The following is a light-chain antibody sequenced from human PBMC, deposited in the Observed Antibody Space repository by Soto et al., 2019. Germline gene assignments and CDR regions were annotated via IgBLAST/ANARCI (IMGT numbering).Light chain of an antibody. CDR1: SGHGSYA. V-gene: IGLV4-69*01. J-gene: IGLJ2*01. CDR2: LNSDGSH. Sequence: QPVLTQSPSASASLGASVRLTCTLSSGHGSYAIAWHQQQPQKGPRYLMKLNSDGSHSKGDGIPDRFSGSSFGTERYLTISSLQSEDEADYYCQTWDTGIQVFGAGTKLTVL. CDR3: QTWDTGIQV.